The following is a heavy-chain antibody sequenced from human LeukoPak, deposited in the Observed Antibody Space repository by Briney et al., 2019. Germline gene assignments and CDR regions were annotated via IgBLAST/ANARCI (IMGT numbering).Heavy chain of an antibody. J-gene: IGHJ4*02. CDR3: AKVDWSWYFDY. Sequence: GGSLRLSCAASGFTFNNCAMTWVRQAPGKGLEWVSTISTSGDSANYADSVKGRFTISRDNSKSTLYLQMSRLRAEDTAIYYCAKVDWSWYFDYWGQGTLVIVSS. CDR1: GFTFNNCA. V-gene: IGHV3-23*01. D-gene: IGHD1-26*01. CDR2: ISTSGDSA.